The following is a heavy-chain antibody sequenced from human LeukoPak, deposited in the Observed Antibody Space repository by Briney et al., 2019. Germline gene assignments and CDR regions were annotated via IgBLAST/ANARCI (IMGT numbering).Heavy chain of an antibody. CDR3: AGVKAGESGRQFDY. CDR1: GFTFSSYW. Sequence: GGSLRLSCAASGFTFSSYWMHWVRQAPGKGLVWVSRIYTDGSGTSYADSVKGRFTISRDNAKDTLYLQMNSLRAEDTAVYYCAGVKAGESGRQFDYWGQGNLVTVSS. CDR2: IYTDGSGT. D-gene: IGHD1-1*01. V-gene: IGHV3-74*01. J-gene: IGHJ4*02.